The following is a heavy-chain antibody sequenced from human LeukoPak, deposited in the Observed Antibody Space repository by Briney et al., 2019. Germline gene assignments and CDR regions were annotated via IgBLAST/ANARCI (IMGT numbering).Heavy chain of an antibody. J-gene: IGHJ4*02. Sequence: PSETLSLTCTVSGGSISSYYWSWIRQPAGKGLERIGRIYTSGSTNYNPSLKSRVTMSVDTSKNQFSLKLSSVTAADTAVYYCARGYYDFWSGINFDYWGQGTLVTVSS. CDR1: GGSISSYY. CDR3: ARGYYDFWSGINFDY. D-gene: IGHD3-3*01. V-gene: IGHV4-4*07. CDR2: IYTSGST.